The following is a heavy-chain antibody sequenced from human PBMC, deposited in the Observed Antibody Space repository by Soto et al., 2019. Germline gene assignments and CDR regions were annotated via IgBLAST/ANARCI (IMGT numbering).Heavy chain of an antibody. CDR2: IIPIFGTA. V-gene: IGHV1-69*01. CDR1: GGTFSSYA. Sequence: QVQLVQSGAEVKKPGSSVKVSCKASGGTFSSYAISWVRQAPGQGLEWVGGIIPIFGTANYAQKFQGRVTITADESTSTAYMELSSLRSEDTAVYYCAGGLRDTIQNLELELQDYYYYGMDVWGQGTTVTVSS. J-gene: IGHJ6*02. D-gene: IGHD1-7*01. CDR3: AGGLRDTIQNLELELQDYYYYGMDV.